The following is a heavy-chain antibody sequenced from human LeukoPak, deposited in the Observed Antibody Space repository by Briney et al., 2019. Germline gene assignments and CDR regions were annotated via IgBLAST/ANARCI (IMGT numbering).Heavy chain of an antibody. CDR3: ARARITGTTIRYYYYGMDV. CDR1: GFTFSSYW. Sequence: GGSLRLSCAASGFTFSSYWMSWVRQAPGKGLEWVANIKQDGSEKYYVDSVKGRFTISRDNAKNSLYLQMNSLRAEDTAVYYCARARITGTTIRYYYYGMDVRGQGTTVTVSS. CDR2: IKQDGSEK. V-gene: IGHV3-7*03. J-gene: IGHJ6*02. D-gene: IGHD1-20*01.